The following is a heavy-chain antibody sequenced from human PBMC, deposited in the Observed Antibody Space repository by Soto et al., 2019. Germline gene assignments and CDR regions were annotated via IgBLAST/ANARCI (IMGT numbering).Heavy chain of an antibody. J-gene: IGHJ3*02. D-gene: IGHD5-18*01. CDR2: IWYDGSNK. CDR1: EFNFVNYG. CDR3: ARDSRGYSYGYTADAFDI. Sequence: PGRSMRLSYAAAEFNFVNYGMHWVRKAPGKGLEWVAVIWYDGSNKYYADSVKGRFTISRDNSKNTLYLQMNSLRAEDTAVYYCARDSRGYSYGYTADAFDIWGQGTMVTVSS. V-gene: IGHV3-33*01.